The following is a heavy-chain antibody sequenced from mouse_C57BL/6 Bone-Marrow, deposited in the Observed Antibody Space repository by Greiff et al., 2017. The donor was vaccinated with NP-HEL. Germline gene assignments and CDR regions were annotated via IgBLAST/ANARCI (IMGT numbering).Heavy chain of an antibody. CDR3: ARWGYYGSRNY. CDR1: GYSITSGYY. J-gene: IGHJ2*01. D-gene: IGHD1-1*01. CDR2: ISYDGSN. V-gene: IGHV3-6*01. Sequence: EVQLVESGPGLVKPSQSLSLTCSVTGYSITSGYYWNWIRQFPGNKLEWMGYISYDGSNNYNPSLKNRISITRDTSKNQFFLKLNSVTTEDTATYYCARWGYYGSRNYWGQGTTLTVSS.